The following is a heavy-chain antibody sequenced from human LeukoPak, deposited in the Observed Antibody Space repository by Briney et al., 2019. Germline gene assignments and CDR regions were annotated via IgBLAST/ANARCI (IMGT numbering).Heavy chain of an antibody. CDR3: ARDGNSDNSYDL. Sequence: ASVKVSCKPSGYTFTDYYMHWVRQAPGQGLEWMGWINPNSGARKYAENFQGRVTLTRDPSISTAYMELSGLTSDDTAVYYCARDGNSDNSYDLWGQGTLVTVSS. D-gene: IGHD1-1*01. CDR2: INPNSGAR. CDR1: GYTFTDYY. J-gene: IGHJ4*02. V-gene: IGHV1-2*02.